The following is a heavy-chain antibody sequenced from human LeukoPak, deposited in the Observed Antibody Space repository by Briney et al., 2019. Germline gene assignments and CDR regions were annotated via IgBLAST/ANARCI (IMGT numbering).Heavy chain of an antibody. J-gene: IGHJ3*02. CDR2: ISAYNGNT. D-gene: IGHD2-2*01. Sequence: SVKVSCKASGYTFTSYGISWVRQAPGQGLEWMGWISAYNGNTNYAQKLQGRVTMTTDTSTSTAYMELRSLRSDDPAVYYCARVRSALTIVVVPAAMEASGAFDIWGQGTMVTVSS. CDR3: ARVRSALTIVVVPAAMEASGAFDI. CDR1: GYTFTSYG. V-gene: IGHV1-18*04.